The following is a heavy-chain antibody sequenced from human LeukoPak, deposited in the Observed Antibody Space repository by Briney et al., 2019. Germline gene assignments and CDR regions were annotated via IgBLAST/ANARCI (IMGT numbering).Heavy chain of an antibody. CDR3: ASDSTHRAASGSFVY. D-gene: IGHD6-13*01. CDR1: GDSISSSGFY. Sequence: SETLSLTCTVSGDSISSSGFYWSWIRQHPGKGLEWVEYIYSSGSTNYNASLKSRLTISVDTSKNQFSLRLTSVTAADTAVYYCASDSTHRAASGSFVYWGQGSLVTVSS. J-gene: IGHJ4*02. CDR2: IYSSGST. V-gene: IGHV4-31*03.